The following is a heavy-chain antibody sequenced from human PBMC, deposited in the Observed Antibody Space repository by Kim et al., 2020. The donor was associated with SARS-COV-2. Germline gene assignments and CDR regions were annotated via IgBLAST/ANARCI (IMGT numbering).Heavy chain of an antibody. CDR2: IYYSGST. CDR3: ARSDPTIFGVVIFGWFDP. V-gene: IGHV4-39*07. D-gene: IGHD3-3*01. Sequence: SETLSLTCTVSGGSISSSSYYWGWIRQPPGKGLEWIGSIYYSGSTYYNPSLKSRVTISVDTSKNQFSLKLSSVTAADTAVYYCARSDPTIFGVVIFGWFDPWGQGTLVTVSS. J-gene: IGHJ5*02. CDR1: GGSISSSSYY.